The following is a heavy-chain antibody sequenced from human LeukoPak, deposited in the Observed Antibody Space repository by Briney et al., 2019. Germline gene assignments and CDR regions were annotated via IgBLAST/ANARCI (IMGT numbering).Heavy chain of an antibody. J-gene: IGHJ4*02. CDR2: IYYSGRT. CDR1: GGSISSYY. V-gene: IGHV4-59*01. CDR3: ATASLSSSWYEFDY. Sequence: PSETLSLTCTVSGGSISSYYWSWIRQPPGKGLEWIGYIYYSGRTNYNPSLKSRVTISVDTSKNQFSLKLSSVTAADTAVYYCATASLSSSWYEFDYWGQGTLVTVSS. D-gene: IGHD6-13*01.